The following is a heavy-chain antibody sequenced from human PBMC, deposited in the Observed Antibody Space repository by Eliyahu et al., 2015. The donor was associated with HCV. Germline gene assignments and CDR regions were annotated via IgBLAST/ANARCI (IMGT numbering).Heavy chain of an antibody. CDR1: GYSISTGYL. Sequence: QVQLQESGPGLVKPSETLSLTCAVSGYSISTGYLWGWIRQSPGKGLEWIGSIHPNGNTYSNPSLKSRVVLSVDTSKNHFSLKLSSVTAADTAVYYCARVVLVWGQGIPVTVSS. J-gene: IGHJ4*02. CDR2: IHPNGNT. CDR3: ARVVLV. V-gene: IGHV4-38-2*01. D-gene: IGHD3-3*02.